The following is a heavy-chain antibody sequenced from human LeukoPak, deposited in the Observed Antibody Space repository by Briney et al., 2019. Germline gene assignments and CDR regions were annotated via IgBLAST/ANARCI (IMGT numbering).Heavy chain of an antibody. CDR2: INHSGST. D-gene: IGHD2-15*01. V-gene: IGHV4-34*01. J-gene: IGHJ4*02. CDR3: ARGLGCSGGSCYVDY. Sequence: SETLSLTCAVYGGSFSGYYLSWIRQPPGKGLEWIGEINHSGSTNYNPSLKSRVTISVDTSKNQFSLKLSSVTAADTAVYYCARGLGCSGGSCYVDYWGQGTLVTVSS. CDR1: GGSFSGYY.